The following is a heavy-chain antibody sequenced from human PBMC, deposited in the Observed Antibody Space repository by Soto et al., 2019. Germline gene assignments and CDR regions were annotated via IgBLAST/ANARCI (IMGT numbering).Heavy chain of an antibody. CDR3: ARLGVGATFADF. CDR2: IYFRGTT. J-gene: IGHJ4*02. CDR1: GGSVSSSSYY. Sequence: PSETLSLTCSVSGGSVSSSSYYWGWIRQPPGKGLEWVGSIYFRGTTYYNPSLKSRVTISVDTSQNQFSLKLSSVTAADTAVYYCARLGVGATFADFWGQGTLVTV. D-gene: IGHD1-26*01. V-gene: IGHV4-39*01.